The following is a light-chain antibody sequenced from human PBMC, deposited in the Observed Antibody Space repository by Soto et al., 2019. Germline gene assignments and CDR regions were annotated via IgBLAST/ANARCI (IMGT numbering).Light chain of an antibody. CDR2: GNN. V-gene: IGLV1-40*01. CDR3: QSYDSSLSALV. J-gene: IGLJ1*01. CDR1: SSNIGAGYD. Sequence: QSVLTQPPSVSGAPGQRVTISCTGSSSNIGAGYDVHWYQHLPGTAPKLLIYGNNNRPSGVPDRFSGSKSGTSASLAITGLQAEDEADYYCQSYDSSLSALVFGTGTKLTVL.